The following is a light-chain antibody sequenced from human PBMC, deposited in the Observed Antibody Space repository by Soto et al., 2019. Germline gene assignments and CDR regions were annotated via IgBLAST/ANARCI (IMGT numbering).Light chain of an antibody. V-gene: IGLV1-51*01. CDR3: ATWDGSLPGEV. J-gene: IGLJ2*01. CDR2: DNN. CDR1: SSNIGSNT. Sequence: QSVLTQPPSASGTPGQSVTVSCSGSSSNIGSNTVTWYQQLPGTAPKLLIYDNNKRPSGIPDRFSGSKSGTSGTLDITGLQTGDEADYYCATWDGSLPGEVFGGGTKLTVL.